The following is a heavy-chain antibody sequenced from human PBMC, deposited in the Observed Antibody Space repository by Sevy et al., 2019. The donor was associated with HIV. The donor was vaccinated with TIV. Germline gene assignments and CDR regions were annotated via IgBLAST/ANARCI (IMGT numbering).Heavy chain of an antibody. CDR2: SDPQHGET. CDR1: GYTLTKLS. D-gene: IGHD2-15*01. V-gene: IGHV1-24*01. CDR3: AIVGLRYFSGSSVYQGDWFDP. Sequence: ASVKVSCKVSGYTLTKLSIHWVRQAPGKGLEWMGNSDPQHGETIYAQNFQGRVTMTENTSTDTAFKEPSSLTFEDTALYYCAIVGLRYFSGSSVYQGDWFDPWGQGTLVTVSS. J-gene: IGHJ5*02.